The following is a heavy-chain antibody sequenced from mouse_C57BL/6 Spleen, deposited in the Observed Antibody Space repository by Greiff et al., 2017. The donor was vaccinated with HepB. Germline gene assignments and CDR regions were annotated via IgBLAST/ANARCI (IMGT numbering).Heavy chain of an antibody. CDR3: ARSRGKAWFAY. Sequence: QVQLQQPGAELVRPGSSVKLSCKASGYTFTSYWMHWVKQRPIQGLEWIGNIDPSDSETHYNQKFKDKATLTVDKSSSTAYMQLSSLTSEDSAVYYCARSRGKAWFAYWGQGTLVTVSA. V-gene: IGHV1-52*01. J-gene: IGHJ3*01. CDR2: IDPSDSET. CDR1: GYTFTSYW.